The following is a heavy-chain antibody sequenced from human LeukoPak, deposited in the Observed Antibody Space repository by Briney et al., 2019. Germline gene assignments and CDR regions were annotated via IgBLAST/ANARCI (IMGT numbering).Heavy chain of an antibody. J-gene: IGHJ4*02. Sequence: PSETLSLTCTVSGGSISSYYWSWIRQPPGKGLEWIGYIYYSGSTNYNPSLKSRVTISVDTSKNQFSLKLSSVTAADTAVYYCVRRDGYISAIDYWGQGTLVTVSS. V-gene: IGHV4-59*01. CDR2: IYYSGST. CDR1: GGSISSYY. CDR3: VRRDGYISAIDY. D-gene: IGHD5-24*01.